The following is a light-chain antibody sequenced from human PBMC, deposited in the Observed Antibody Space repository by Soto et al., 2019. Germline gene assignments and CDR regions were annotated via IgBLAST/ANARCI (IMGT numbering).Light chain of an antibody. CDR2: LGS. J-gene: IGKJ5*01. Sequence: DIVMTQSPLSLPFTPGEPASISCRSSQSLLHSNGYNYLDWYLQKPGQSPQLLIYLGSNRASGVPDRFSGSGSGTDFTLKISRVEAEDVGVYYCMQALQTPITFGQGTQLEIK. CDR1: QSLLHSNGYNY. CDR3: MQALQTPIT. V-gene: IGKV2-28*01.